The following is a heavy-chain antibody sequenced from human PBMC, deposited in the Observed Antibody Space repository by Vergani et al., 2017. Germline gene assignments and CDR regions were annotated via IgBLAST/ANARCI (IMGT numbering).Heavy chain of an antibody. Sequence: QLQLQESGPGLVKPSETLSLTCTVSGGSISSSSYYWGWIRQPPGKGLEWIGSIYYSGSTYYNPSLKRRVTISVDTSKNQFSLKLSSVTAADTAVYYCASLYYDFWSGYYTXFQHWGQGTLVTVSS. CDR2: IYYSGST. J-gene: IGHJ1*01. V-gene: IGHV4-39*01. CDR1: GGSISSSSYY. CDR3: ASLYYDFWSGYYTXFQH. D-gene: IGHD3-3*01.